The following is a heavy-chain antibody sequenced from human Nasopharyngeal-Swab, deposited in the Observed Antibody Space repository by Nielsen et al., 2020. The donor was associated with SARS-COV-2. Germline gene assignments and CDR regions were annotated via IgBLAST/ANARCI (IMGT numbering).Heavy chain of an antibody. CDR3: ATPWAGGPRVTYAFDI. V-gene: IGHV3-30*04. J-gene: IGHJ3*02. CDR2: ITYVGRHA. D-gene: IGHD4-17*01. CDR1: GFTFSDYP. Sequence: GGSLRLSCAASGFTFSDYPMYWLRQAPGQGLEWVAVITYVGRHAAYADSVRGRFTISRDNSNNTLYLQMNSLRSDDTAVYYCATPWAGGPRVTYAFDIWGQGTMVIVSS.